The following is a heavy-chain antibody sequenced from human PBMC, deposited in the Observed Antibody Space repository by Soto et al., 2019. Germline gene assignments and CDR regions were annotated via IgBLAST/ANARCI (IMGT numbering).Heavy chain of an antibody. Sequence: KPSETLSLTCAVSGYSISSGYYWGWIRQPPGKGLEWIGSIYHSGSTYYNPSLKSRVTISVDTSKNQFSLKLSSVTAADTAAYYCARELGESKVTSAFDIWGQGTMVTVSS. J-gene: IGHJ3*02. V-gene: IGHV4-38-2*02. CDR1: GYSISSGYY. CDR3: ARELGESKVTSAFDI. CDR2: IYHSGST. D-gene: IGHD4-17*01.